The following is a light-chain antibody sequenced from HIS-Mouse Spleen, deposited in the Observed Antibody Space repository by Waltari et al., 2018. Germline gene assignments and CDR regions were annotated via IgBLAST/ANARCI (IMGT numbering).Light chain of an antibody. CDR1: QSVSSY. CDR3: QQRSNWPIT. CDR2: DAT. V-gene: IGKV3-11*01. J-gene: IGKJ5*01. Sequence: EIVLTQSPATLSLSPGERATLPCRASQSVSSYLAWYQQKPGQAPRLLIYDATNRATGIPARFSGRGSGTDFTLTISSREPEDFAVYYCQQRSNWPITFGQGTRLEIK.